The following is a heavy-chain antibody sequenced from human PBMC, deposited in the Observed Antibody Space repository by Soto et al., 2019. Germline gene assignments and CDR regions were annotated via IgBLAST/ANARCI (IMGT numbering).Heavy chain of an antibody. D-gene: IGHD6-13*01. CDR1: GYSISSDYY. V-gene: IGHV4-38-2*01. J-gene: IGHJ4*02. CDR3: ARGARPFYSSTWLDY. Sequence: PSETLSLTCAVSGYSISSDYYWGWIRQPPGKGLEWIGSFSHSGSTYYNPSLKRRVTISVDTSKNQFSLKLSSVTAADTAVYYCARGARPFYSSTWLDYWGQGTLVTVSS. CDR2: FSHSGST.